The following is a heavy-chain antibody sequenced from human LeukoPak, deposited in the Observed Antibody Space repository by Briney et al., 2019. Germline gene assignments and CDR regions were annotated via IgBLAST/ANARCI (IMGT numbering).Heavy chain of an antibody. V-gene: IGHV4-4*07. D-gene: IGHD6-13*01. CDR1: GGSISSYY. J-gene: IGHJ6*02. Sequence: TSETLSLICTVSGGSISSYYWSWIRQPAGKGLEWIGRIYTSGSTNYNPSLKSRVTMSVDTSKNQFSLKLSSVTAADTAVYYCARDTLFVSGYSSSWYGMDVWGQGTTVTVSS. CDR2: IYTSGST. CDR3: ARDTLFVSGYSSSWYGMDV.